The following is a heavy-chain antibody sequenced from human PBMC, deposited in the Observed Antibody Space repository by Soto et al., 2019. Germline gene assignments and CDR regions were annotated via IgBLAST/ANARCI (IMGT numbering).Heavy chain of an antibody. CDR2: ISYDGSNK. J-gene: IGHJ4*02. D-gene: IGHD3-22*01. CDR1: GFIFSSYA. V-gene: IGHV3-30-3*01. Sequence: QVQLVESGGGVVQPGRSLRLSCAASGFIFSSYAMHWVRQAPGKGLEWVAVISYDGSNKYYADSVKGRFTISRDNSKNTLYLQMNSLRAEDTAVYYCARDAGNYYDSSGCDYWGQGTLVTVSS. CDR3: ARDAGNYYDSSGCDY.